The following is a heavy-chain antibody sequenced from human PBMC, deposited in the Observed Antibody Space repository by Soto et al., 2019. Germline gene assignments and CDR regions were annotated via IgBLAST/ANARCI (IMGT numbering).Heavy chain of an antibody. J-gene: IGHJ5*02. CDR2: INHSGST. V-gene: IGHV4-34*01. CDR1: GGSFSGYY. Sequence: QVQLQQWGAGLLKPSETLSLTCAVYGGSFSGYYWSWIRQPPGKGLEWIGEINHSGSTNYNPSLKSRVTISVDTSKNQLSLKLSSVTAADTAVYYCARGIAAAGTRGNWFDPWGQGTLVTVSS. D-gene: IGHD6-13*01. CDR3: ARGIAAAGTRGNWFDP.